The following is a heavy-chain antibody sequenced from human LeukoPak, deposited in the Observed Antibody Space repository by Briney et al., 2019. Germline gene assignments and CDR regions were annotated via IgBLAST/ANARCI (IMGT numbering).Heavy chain of an antibody. CDR3: AKAVVGVSNPIDW. D-gene: IGHD1-26*01. J-gene: IGHJ4*02. V-gene: IGHV3-30*02. CDR2: IRYDGSDK. Sequence: GFLRLFCSGAGFTLRGLGIDWVRPGSGQGLEWVSFIRYDGSDKYYADSVKGRFTISRDNSKNTLYLQMNSLRVEDTAVYYCAKAVVGVSNPIDWWGQGTLVTVSS. CDR1: GFTLRGLG.